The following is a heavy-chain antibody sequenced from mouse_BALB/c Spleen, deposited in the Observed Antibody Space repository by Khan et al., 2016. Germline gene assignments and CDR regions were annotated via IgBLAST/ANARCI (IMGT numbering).Heavy chain of an antibody. CDR1: GYSITSDYA. V-gene: IGHV3-2*02. Sequence: EVQLQESGPGLVKPSQSLSLTCTVTGYSITSDYAWNWIRQFPGNKLEWMGYISYSGSTSYNPSLKSRISITRDTSKNQFFLQLNSVTTEDTATYYRARGNYSYDYSMDYWGQGTSVTVSS. J-gene: IGHJ4*01. CDR2: ISYSGST. CDR3: ARGNYSYDYSMDY. D-gene: IGHD2-12*01.